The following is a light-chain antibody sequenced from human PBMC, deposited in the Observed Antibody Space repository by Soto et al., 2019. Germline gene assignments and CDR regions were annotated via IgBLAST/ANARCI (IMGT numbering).Light chain of an antibody. J-gene: IGKJ1*01. CDR1: QSVLYSSNNKNY. V-gene: IGKV4-1*01. CDR3: QQYYSTPRT. CDR2: WAS. Sequence: DIVMTQSPDSLAVSLGERATINCKSSQSVLYSSNNKNYLAWYQQKPGQPPKLLIYWASTRESGVPERFSGSGSGTDFTFTISSLQAEDVAVYYCQQYYSTPRTFGQGTKVEIK.